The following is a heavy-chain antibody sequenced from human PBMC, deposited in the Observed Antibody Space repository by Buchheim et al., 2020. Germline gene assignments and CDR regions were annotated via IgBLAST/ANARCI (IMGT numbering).Heavy chain of an antibody. J-gene: IGHJ6*02. V-gene: IGHV4-61*02. Sequence: QVQLQESGPGLVKPSQTLSLTCTVSGGSISSGSYYWSWIRQPAGKGLEWIGRIYTSGSTNYNPSLKSRVTISVDTSKNQFSLKLSSVTAADTAVYYCARAESITMVQGAASERYYYYGMDVWGQGTT. CDR1: GGSISSGSYY. CDR2: IYTSGST. D-gene: IGHD3-10*01. CDR3: ARAESITMVQGAASERYYYYGMDV.